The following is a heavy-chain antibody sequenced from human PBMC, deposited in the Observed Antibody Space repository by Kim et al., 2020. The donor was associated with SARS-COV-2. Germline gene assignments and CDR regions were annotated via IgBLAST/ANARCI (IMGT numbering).Heavy chain of an antibody. V-gene: IGHV1-69*13. D-gene: IGHD2-15*01. CDR1: GGTFSSYA. J-gene: IGHJ6*02. CDR3: ARGKHPAVVAATPYYGMDV. CDR2: IIPIFGTA. Sequence: SVKVSCKASGGTFSSYAISWVRQAPGQGLEWMGGIIPIFGTANYAQKFQGRVTITADESTSTAYMELSSLRSEDTAVYYCARGKHPAVVAATPYYGMDVWGQGTTVTVSS.